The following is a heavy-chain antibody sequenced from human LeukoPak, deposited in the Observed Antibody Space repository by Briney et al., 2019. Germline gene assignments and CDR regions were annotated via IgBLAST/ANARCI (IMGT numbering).Heavy chain of an antibody. J-gene: IGHJ4*02. D-gene: IGHD3-3*01. V-gene: IGHV4-30-4*08. CDR2: IYYSRST. CDR3: ARGGVYYDFWSGYYTGYFDY. Sequence: PSETLSLTCTVSGGSISSGDYYWGWLRQPPGKGLEWSGYIYYSRSTYYNPSLKSRVTKSVDTSKNQFSLKLSSVTAADTAVYYCARGGVYYDFWSGYYTGYFDYWGQGTLVTVSS. CDR1: GGSISSGDYY.